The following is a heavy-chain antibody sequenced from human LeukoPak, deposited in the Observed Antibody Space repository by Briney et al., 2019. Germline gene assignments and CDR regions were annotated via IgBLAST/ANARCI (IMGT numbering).Heavy chain of an antibody. V-gene: IGHV4-34*01. CDR2: INHSGST. CDR3: ARAGEGTERQYFQH. Sequence: PSETLSLTCAVYGGSFSGYYWSWIRQPPGKGLEWIGEINHSGSTNYNPSLKSRVTISVDTSKNQFSLKLSSVTAADTAVYYCARAGEGTERQYFQHWGQGTLVTVSS. D-gene: IGHD3-16*01. CDR1: GGSFSGYY. J-gene: IGHJ1*01.